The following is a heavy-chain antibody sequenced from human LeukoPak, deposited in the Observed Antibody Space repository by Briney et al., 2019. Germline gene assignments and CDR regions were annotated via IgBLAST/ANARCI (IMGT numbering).Heavy chain of an antibody. CDR1: GFTLSNSD. CDR3: ARELRTVAGFDAYDL. J-gene: IGHJ3*01. Sequence: PGGSLRLSCAASGFTLSNSDMHWVRQGPGNGLEWVSAIGTVGDTYYSDSVKGRFTIYRENAKNSLYLQMNSLRAGDTAVYYCARELRTVAGFDAYDLWGQGTMVTVSS. V-gene: IGHV3-13*04. D-gene: IGHD3/OR15-3a*01. CDR2: IGTVGDT.